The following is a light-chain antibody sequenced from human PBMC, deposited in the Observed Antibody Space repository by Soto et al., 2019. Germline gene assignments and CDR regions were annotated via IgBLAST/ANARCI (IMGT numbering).Light chain of an antibody. CDR3: QQYNNWPLWT. V-gene: IGKV3-15*01. CDR2: AAS. CDR1: QSVSAN. J-gene: IGKJ1*01. Sequence: EIVMTQSPATLSVSPGERAALSCRASQSVSANLAWYQQKPGQAPRLLIYAASTRATGVPAKFSGSGSGTDFTLTISSLQSEDFAVYYCQQYNNWPLWTFGQGTKVDI.